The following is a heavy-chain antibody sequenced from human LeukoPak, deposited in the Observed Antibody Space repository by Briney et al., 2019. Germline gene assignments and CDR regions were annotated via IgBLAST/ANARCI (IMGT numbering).Heavy chain of an antibody. D-gene: IGHD5-24*01. CDR3: ARHSDSGYNYVVY. CDR2: IYLSGST. J-gene: IGHJ4*02. Sequence: SETLSLTCSVSGYSISSGYYWAWIRQTPGKGLEWIGTIYLSGSTHYNPSLQSRVTISVDTSKNQFSLRLSSVTAADTAVYYCARHSDSGYNYVVYWGQGALVTVSS. CDR1: GYSISSGYY. V-gene: IGHV4-38-2*02.